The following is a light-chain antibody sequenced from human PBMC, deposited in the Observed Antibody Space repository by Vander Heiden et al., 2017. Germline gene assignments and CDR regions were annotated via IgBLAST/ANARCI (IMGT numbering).Light chain of an antibody. CDR2: DAS. Sequence: DIQMTPSPSSLSASVGDRVTITCRASQGISNYLNWYQQKPGKVPKLLIYDASTLQTGVPSRFSGSGSGTDFTFTISSLQPEDVATYYCQQYDNVPYTFGQGTKLEIK. CDR1: QGISNY. J-gene: IGKJ2*01. CDR3: QQYDNVPYT. V-gene: IGKV1-33*01.